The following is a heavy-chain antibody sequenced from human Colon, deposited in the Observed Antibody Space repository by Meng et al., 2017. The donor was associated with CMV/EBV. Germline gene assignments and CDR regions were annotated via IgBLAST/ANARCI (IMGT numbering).Heavy chain of an antibody. CDR3: SKDRTNYASGWFDF. Sequence: GESLKISCAASGFTFADFAMHWVRQAPGKGLEWVALISGDTITTYYGDAVSGRFTISRDNSKNALYLQIDFLGPEDTAVYYCSKDRTNYASGWFDFWGQGTLVTVSS. V-gene: IGHV3-43D*03. CDR2: ISGDTITT. J-gene: IGHJ4*02. CDR1: GFTFADFA. D-gene: IGHD6-19*01.